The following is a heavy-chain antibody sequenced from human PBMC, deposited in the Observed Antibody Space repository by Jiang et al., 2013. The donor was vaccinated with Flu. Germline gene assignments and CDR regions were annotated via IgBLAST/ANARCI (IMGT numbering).Heavy chain of an antibody. J-gene: IGHJ5*02. CDR3: ARVQPRIAAAYKPIAGWFDP. Sequence: KPGASVKVSCKASGYTFTGYYMHWVRQAPGQGLEWMGWINPNSGGTNYAQKFQGRVTMTRDTSISTAYMELSRLRSDDTAVYYCARVQPRIAAAYKPIAGWFDPWGQGTLVTVSS. CDR1: GYTFTGYY. V-gene: IGHV1-2*02. D-gene: IGHD6-13*01. CDR2: INPNSGGT.